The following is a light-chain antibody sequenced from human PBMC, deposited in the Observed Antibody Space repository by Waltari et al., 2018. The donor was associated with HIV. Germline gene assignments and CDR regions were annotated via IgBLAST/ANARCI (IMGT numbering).Light chain of an antibody. CDR2: EDY. V-gene: IGLV6-57*03. Sequence: NFMLTQPHSVSESPGKTVTISCARSRGSVASNHVQCTQQRPGRAPPPVIYEDYQRPSGVPDRFSGSIDSSSNSASLTISELKTEDEADYYCQSYDSTNPCIFGTGTRVTVL. J-gene: IGLJ1*01. CDR1: RGSVASNH. CDR3: QSYDSTNPCI.